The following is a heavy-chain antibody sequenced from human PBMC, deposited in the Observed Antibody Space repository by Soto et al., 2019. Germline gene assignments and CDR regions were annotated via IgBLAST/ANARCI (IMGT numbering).Heavy chain of an antibody. CDR2: IYPGDSDT. Sequence: GESLKISCKASGYMFSIYGIGWVRQMPGKGLEWMGIIYPGDSDTRYNPSFQGQVTISVDKSTSTAYLEWNSLKASDTAIYYCARPEIPTRSNDYDYPFDLWGQGTLVTVSS. D-gene: IGHD3-22*01. CDR1: GYMFSIYG. CDR3: ARPEIPTRSNDYDYPFDL. J-gene: IGHJ5*02. V-gene: IGHV5-51*01.